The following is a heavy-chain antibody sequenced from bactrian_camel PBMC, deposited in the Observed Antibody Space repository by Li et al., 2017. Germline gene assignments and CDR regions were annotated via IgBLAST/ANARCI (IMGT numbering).Heavy chain of an antibody. CDR1: VYTSGFWC. D-gene: IGHD2*01. Sequence: QVQLVESGGGSVQAGGSRRLSCTSNVYTSGFWCMAWFRHGRGKQGEGVATIDSDGRPTYADSVKGRFTISRDNAKNTVYLQTDNLKPEDAAVYYCSRYSPTMKRAAPVCLLRQQSGQGTQVTVS. J-gene: IGHJ4*01. V-gene: IGHV3S53*01. CDR2: IDSDGRP.